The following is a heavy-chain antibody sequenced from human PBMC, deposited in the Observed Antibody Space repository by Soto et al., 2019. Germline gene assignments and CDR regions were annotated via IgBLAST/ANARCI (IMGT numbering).Heavy chain of an antibody. Sequence: PGGSLRLSCAASGFTVSSSYMSWVRQAPGKGLEWVSVIYSGGSTYYADSVKGRFTISRDNSKNTLYLQMNSLRAEDTAVYYCARDSVGTTGTTDYYYYGMDVWGQGTTVTVSS. V-gene: IGHV3-53*01. CDR3: ARDSVGTTGTTDYYYYGMDV. CDR2: IYSGGST. CDR1: GFTVSSSY. J-gene: IGHJ6*02. D-gene: IGHD1-1*01.